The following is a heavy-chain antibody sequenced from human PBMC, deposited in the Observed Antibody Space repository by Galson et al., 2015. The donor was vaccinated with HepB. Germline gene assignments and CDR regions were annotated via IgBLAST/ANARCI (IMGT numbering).Heavy chain of an antibody. V-gene: IGHV3-9*01. CDR3: AKATEGFVGVFDF. J-gene: IGHJ4*02. CDR2: ISWNSGRI. Sequence: SLRLSCAASGFTFDDYAMHWVRQTPGKGLEWVSGISWNSGRIGYAASVKGRFTISRDNAKNSLYLQMNSLRGEDTASYFCAKATEGFVGVFDFWGQGTLVTVSS. CDR1: GFTFDDYA. D-gene: IGHD3-16*01.